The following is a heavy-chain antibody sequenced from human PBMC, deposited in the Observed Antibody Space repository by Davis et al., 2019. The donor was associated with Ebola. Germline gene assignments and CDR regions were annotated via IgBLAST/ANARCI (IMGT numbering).Heavy chain of an antibody. V-gene: IGHV2-5*01. CDR2: ILWNDVS. J-gene: IGHJ5*02. Sequence: SGPTLVKPTETLTLTCTFSGFSLTTNGMGVAWIRQPPGKALEWLAYILWNDVSRYNPSLTTRLTIAKDTSKNHVVLTMTNMEPVDTGTYFCARYFGDHFYRWFDTWGQGSLVSVSS. CDR1: GFSLTTNGMG. D-gene: IGHD4-17*01. CDR3: ARYFGDHFYRWFDT.